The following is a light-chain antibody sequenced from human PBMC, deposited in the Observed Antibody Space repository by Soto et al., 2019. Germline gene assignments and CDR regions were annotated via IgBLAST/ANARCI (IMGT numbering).Light chain of an antibody. Sequence: QSALTQPPSASGTPGQRVAISWSGSSANIGSNTVNWYQQFPQTAPKLLIYSNNQRPSGVPDRFSGSKSGNSASLAISGLQSEDEADNYCAAWDDSLHGVYVFATGTKVNV. CDR2: SNN. V-gene: IGLV1-44*01. J-gene: IGLJ1*01. CDR1: SANIGSNT. CDR3: AAWDDSLHGVYV.